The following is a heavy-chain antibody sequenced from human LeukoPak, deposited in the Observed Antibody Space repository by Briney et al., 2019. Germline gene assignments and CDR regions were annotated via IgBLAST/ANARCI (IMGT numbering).Heavy chain of an antibody. CDR3: AKDEGYCNGGSCYLGAFDI. J-gene: IGHJ3*02. V-gene: IGHV3-7*01. CDR1: GFTFSSYW. Sequence: GGSLRLSCAASGFTFSSYWMSWVRQAPGKGLEWVANIKQDGSEKYYVDSVKGRFTISRDNAKNSLYLQMNSLRAEDTAVYYCAKDEGYCNGGSCYLGAFDIWGQGTMVTVSS. D-gene: IGHD2-15*01. CDR2: IKQDGSEK.